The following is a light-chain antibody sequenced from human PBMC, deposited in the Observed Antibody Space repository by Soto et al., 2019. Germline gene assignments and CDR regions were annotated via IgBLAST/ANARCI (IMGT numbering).Light chain of an antibody. CDR3: QQSYSILFT. J-gene: IGKJ3*01. Sequence: DIQMTQSPSSLSASVGDRVTITCRASQSISSYLNWYQQKPGKAPKLLISAASSLQSGVPSRFSGSGSGTDFTLTISSLQPEDFATYYCQQSYSILFTFGPGTKVDIK. CDR1: QSISSY. V-gene: IGKV1-39*01. CDR2: AAS.